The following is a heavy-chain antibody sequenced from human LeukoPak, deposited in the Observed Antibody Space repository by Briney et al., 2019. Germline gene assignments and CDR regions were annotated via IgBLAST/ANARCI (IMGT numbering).Heavy chain of an antibody. CDR2: IYYSGST. V-gene: IGHV4-39*01. Sequence: SETLSLTCTVSGGSISSSSYYWGWIRQPPGKGLERIGSIYYSGSTYYNPSLKSRVTISVDTSKNQFSLKLSSVTAADTAVYYCARHIMAGTETCYFDYWGQGTLVTVSS. J-gene: IGHJ4*02. D-gene: IGHD6-19*01. CDR3: ARHIMAGTETCYFDY. CDR1: GGSISSSSYY.